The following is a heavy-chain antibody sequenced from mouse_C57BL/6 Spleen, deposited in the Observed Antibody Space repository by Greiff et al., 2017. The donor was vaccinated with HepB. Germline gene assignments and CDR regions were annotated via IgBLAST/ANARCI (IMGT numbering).Heavy chain of an antibody. CDR3: ARHYGSSPYYAMDY. CDR2: IDPSDSYT. J-gene: IGHJ4*01. V-gene: IGHV1-50*01. Sequence: VQLKQPGAELVKPGASVKLSCKASGYTFTSYWMQWVKQRPGQGLEWIGEIDPSDSYTNYNQKFKGKATLTVDTSSSTAYMQLSSLTSEDSAVYYCARHYGSSPYYAMDYWGQGTSVTVSS. CDR1: GYTFTSYW. D-gene: IGHD1-1*01.